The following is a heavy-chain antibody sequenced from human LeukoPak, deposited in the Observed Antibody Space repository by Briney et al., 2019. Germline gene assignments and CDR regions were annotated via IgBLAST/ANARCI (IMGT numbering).Heavy chain of an antibody. CDR2: INHSGST. CDR1: GGSFSGYY. Sequence: SETLSLTCAVYGGSFSGYYWSWIRQPPGKGLEWIGEINHSGSTNYNPSLKSRVTISVDTSKNQCSLKLSSVTAADTAVYYCARRGRTTVYAFDIWGQGTMVTVSS. D-gene: IGHD4-17*01. CDR3: ARRGRTTVYAFDI. J-gene: IGHJ3*02. V-gene: IGHV4-34*01.